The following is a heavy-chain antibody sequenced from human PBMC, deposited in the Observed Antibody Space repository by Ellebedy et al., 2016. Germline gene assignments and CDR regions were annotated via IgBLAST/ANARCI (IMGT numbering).Heavy chain of an antibody. Sequence: GGSLRLXCAASGFTVSSNYMSWVRQAPGKGLEWVSIIYSGGSTYYADSVKGRFTISRDNSKNTLYLQMNSLRAEDTAVYYCAGGGSGYCTSTSCYGYWGQGTLVTVSS. CDR1: GFTVSSNY. CDR2: IYSGGST. D-gene: IGHD2-2*01. V-gene: IGHV3-53*01. J-gene: IGHJ4*02. CDR3: AGGGSGYCTSTSCYGY.